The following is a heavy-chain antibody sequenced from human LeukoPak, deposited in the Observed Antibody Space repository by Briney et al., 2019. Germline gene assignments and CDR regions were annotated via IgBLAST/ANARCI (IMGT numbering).Heavy chain of an antibody. CDR3: ARDRDWAFDY. J-gene: IGHJ4*02. D-gene: IGHD2-21*01. V-gene: IGHV3-48*01. CDR2: ISPSRGSI. CDR1: GFTFSDYT. Sequence: GGSLRLSCAASGFTFSDYTLNWVRQAPGKGLEWLSYISPSRGSIAYADSVKGRFTISSDSAKNSVYLQINSLRAEDTAVYYCARDRDWAFDYWGQGILVTVSS.